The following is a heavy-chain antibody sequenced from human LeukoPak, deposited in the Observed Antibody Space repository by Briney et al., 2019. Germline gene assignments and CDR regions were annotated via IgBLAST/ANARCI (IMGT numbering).Heavy chain of an antibody. J-gene: IGHJ4*02. V-gene: IGHV4-61*02. CDR3: ARQDVGIDGITGTQLDY. CDR1: GGSISSGGYY. CDR2: IYTSGST. Sequence: SETLSLTRTVSGGSISSGGYYYSWIRQPAGKELEWIGRIYTSGSTNYNPSLKSRVTISVDTSKNQFSLKLSSVTAADTAVYYCARQDVGIDGITGTQLDYWGQGTLVTVSS. D-gene: IGHD1-7*01.